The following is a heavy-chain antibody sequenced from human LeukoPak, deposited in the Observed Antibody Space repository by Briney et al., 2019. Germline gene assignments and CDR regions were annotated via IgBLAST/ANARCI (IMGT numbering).Heavy chain of an antibody. Sequence: PSQTLSLTCTVSGGSISSGGYFWSWVRQHPGKGLEWIGYISHSGSTYYNPSLKSRVTISLDTSKDRFPLRLSSVTAADTAVYYCARDLWFGEYNWFDPWGQGTLVTVSS. D-gene: IGHD3-10*01. CDR1: GGSISSGGYF. V-gene: IGHV4-31*03. J-gene: IGHJ5*02. CDR3: ARDLWFGEYNWFDP. CDR2: ISHSGST.